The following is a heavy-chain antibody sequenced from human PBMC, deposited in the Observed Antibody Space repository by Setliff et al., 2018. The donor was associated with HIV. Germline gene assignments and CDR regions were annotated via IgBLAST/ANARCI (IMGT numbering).Heavy chain of an antibody. Sequence: SETLSLTCTVSGDSTSSSSSYWGWIRQPPGKGLEWIGSIHYSGSTYYNPSLKSRVTISVDTSRNQSSLKLNSVTAADTAVYYCARDSDYYDSSTYRLDYWGQGTLVTVSS. CDR1: GDSTSSSSSY. CDR2: IHYSGST. CDR3: ARDSDYYDSSTYRLDY. D-gene: IGHD3-22*01. J-gene: IGHJ4*02. V-gene: IGHV4-39*07.